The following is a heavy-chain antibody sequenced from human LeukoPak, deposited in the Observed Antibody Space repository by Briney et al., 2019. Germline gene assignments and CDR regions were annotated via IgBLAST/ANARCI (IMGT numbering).Heavy chain of an antibody. D-gene: IGHD6-13*01. V-gene: IGHV4-30-2*01. CDR2: IYLSGST. CDR1: GGSISNAGYS. CDR3: ARGGAAAGTKFDY. Sequence: SQTLSLTCGVSGGSISNAGYSWSWIRQPPGKGLEWIGYIYLSGSTYYNPPLKSRVTISIDTSKTQFSLKLSSVTAADTAVYYCARGGAAAGTKFDYWGQGTLVTVSS. J-gene: IGHJ4*02.